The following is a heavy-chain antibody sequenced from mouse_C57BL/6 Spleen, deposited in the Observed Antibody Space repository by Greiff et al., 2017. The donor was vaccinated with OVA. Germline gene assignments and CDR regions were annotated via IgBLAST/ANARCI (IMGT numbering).Heavy chain of an antibody. D-gene: IGHD3-2*02. CDR1: GYTFTSYW. J-gene: IGHJ4*01. V-gene: IGHV1-53*01. CDR2: INTSNGGT. CDR3: AREGGSSGFIYAMDY. Sequence: QVQLQQPGTELVKPGASVKLSCKASGYTFTSYWMHWVQQRPGQGLEWIGNINTSNGGTNYNEKFKSKATLTIDKSSSTTYMQLSSLTSEDSAVYYCAREGGSSGFIYAMDYWGQGTSVTVSS.